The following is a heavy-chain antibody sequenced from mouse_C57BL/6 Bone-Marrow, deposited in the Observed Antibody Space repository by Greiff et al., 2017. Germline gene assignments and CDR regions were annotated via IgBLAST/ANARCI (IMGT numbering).Heavy chain of an antibody. CDR2: IYPGSGNT. Sequence: QVQLQQSGAELVRPGASVKLSCKASGYTFTDYYINWVKQRPGQGLEWIARIYPGSGNTYYNEKFKGKATLTAEKSSSTAYMQLSSLTSEDSAVYLCARIEYCGSSPYYLDDWSQGTTLTVSS. J-gene: IGHJ2*01. CDR3: ARIEYCGSSPYYLDD. V-gene: IGHV1-76*01. CDR1: GYTFTDYY. D-gene: IGHD1-1*01.